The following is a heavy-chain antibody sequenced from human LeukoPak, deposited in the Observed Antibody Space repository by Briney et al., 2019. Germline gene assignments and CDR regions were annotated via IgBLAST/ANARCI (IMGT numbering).Heavy chain of an antibody. V-gene: IGHV1-8*02. D-gene: IGHD2-2*01. CDR2: MSPNSGNT. CDR1: GYTFTDYF. CDR3: ARGPALYCSSTSCYAGSAFDP. J-gene: IGHJ5*02. Sequence: GASVKVSCKASGYTFTDYFLHWVRQAPGQGLEWMGWMSPNSGNTGYAQKFQGRVTMTRNTSISTAYMELSSLRSEDTAVYYCARGPALYCSSTSCYAGSAFDPWGQGTLVTVSS.